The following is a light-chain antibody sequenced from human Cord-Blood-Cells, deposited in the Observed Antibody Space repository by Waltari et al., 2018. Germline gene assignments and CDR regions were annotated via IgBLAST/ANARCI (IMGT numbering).Light chain of an antibody. CDR1: SSNIGSNY. J-gene: IGLJ3*02. CDR2: RNN. CDR3: AAWDDSLSGWV. V-gene: IGLV1-47*01. Sequence: SVLTQPPSASGTPGQRVTISCSGSSSNIGSNYVYWYQQLPGTATKLLIYRNNQRPSGVPDRVSGSKSGTSASLAISGLRSEDEADYYCAAWDDSLSGWVFGGGTKLTVL.